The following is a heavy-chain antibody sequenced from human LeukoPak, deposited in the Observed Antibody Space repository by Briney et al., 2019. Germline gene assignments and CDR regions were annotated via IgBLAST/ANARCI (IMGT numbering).Heavy chain of an antibody. V-gene: IGHV4-39*01. CDR2: KYYSGNS. CDR1: GGSISSSTYY. Sequence: PSETLSLTCTVSGGSISSSTYYCGWIRQPPGKGLELIGSKYYSGNSYYNLSLKSRVSISVDTSKNQFSLKLSSVTATDTAVYYCARLYYYYGLDVWGQGTTVTVSS. CDR3: ARLYYYYGLDV. J-gene: IGHJ6*02.